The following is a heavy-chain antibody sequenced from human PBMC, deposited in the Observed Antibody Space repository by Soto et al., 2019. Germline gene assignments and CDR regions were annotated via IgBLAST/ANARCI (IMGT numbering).Heavy chain of an antibody. J-gene: IGHJ4*02. CDR1: GFTFSDHG. D-gene: IGHD6-19*01. CDR2: ISNDAART. Sequence: GGSLRLSCAASGFTFSDHGMTWVRQAPGKGLEWVSSISNDAARTFYADSVKGRFTVSRDRYNNTLYLQMNSLRAEDTAVYFCARPPLYSSGGYFDSWGQGTLLTVSS. V-gene: IGHV3-23*01. CDR3: ARPPLYSSGGYFDS.